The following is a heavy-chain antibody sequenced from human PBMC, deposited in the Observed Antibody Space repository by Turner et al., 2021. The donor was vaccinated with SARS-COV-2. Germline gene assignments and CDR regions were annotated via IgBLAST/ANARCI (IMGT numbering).Heavy chain of an antibody. Sequence: QLLVQESGPALVTPSETLSLPCTVPAVSITSNSHYWGWVRQPPGKGLEWIGITYYPGGSYYNPSLRGRVTISVDPSQNQCSLMLRSVTAADTAVYYCVTSVRRSGYFQRWGQGSLVSVSS. CDR2: TYYPGGS. J-gene: IGHJ1*01. V-gene: IGHV4-39*01. CDR1: AVSITSNSHY. CDR3: VTSVRRSGYFQR.